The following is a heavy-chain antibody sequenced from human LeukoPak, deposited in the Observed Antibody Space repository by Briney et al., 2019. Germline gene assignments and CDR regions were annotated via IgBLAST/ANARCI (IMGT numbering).Heavy chain of an antibody. CDR3: ATMPPGTAYYYDSSGYYYVFDY. V-gene: IGHV1-2*02. CDR1: GYTFTGYY. CDR2: INPNSGGT. Sequence: ASVKVSCKASGYTFTGYYMHWVRQAPGQGLEWMGWINPNSGGTNYAQKFQGRVTMTEDTSTDTAYMELSSLRSEDTAVYYCATMPPGTAYYYDSSGYYYVFDYWGQGTLVTVSS. D-gene: IGHD3-22*01. J-gene: IGHJ4*02.